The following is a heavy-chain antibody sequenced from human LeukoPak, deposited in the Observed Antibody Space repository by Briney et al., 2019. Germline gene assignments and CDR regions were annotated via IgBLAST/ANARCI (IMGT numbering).Heavy chain of an antibody. V-gene: IGHV4-59*01. Sequence: SETLSLTCTVSGGSISSYYWSWIRQPPGKGLEWIGYIYYSGSTNYNPSLKSRVTISVDTSKNQFSLKLSSVTAADTAVYYCARTQGITIFGVVINLAAFDIWGQGTMVTVSS. CDR2: IYYSGST. J-gene: IGHJ3*02. CDR3: ARTQGITIFGVVINLAAFDI. CDR1: GGSISSYY. D-gene: IGHD3-3*01.